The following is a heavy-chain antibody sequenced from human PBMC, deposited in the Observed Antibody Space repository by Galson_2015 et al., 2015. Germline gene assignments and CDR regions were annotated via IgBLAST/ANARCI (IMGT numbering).Heavy chain of an antibody. Sequence: SLRLSCAASGFTFSSYAMSWVRQAPGKGLEWVSAISGSGGSTYYADSVKGRFTISRDNSKNTLYLQMNSLRAEDTAVYYCAKTPLADSSEDYWGQGTLVTVSS. J-gene: IGHJ4*02. CDR3: AKTPLADSSEDY. D-gene: IGHD6-25*01. CDR2: ISGSGGST. V-gene: IGHV3-23*01. CDR1: GFTFSSYA.